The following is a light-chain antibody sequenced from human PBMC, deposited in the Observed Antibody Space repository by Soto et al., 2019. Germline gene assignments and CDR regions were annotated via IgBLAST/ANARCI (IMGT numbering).Light chain of an antibody. CDR1: SGSVASNF. Sequence: NFMLTQPHSVSESPGKTVTISCTGSSGSVASNFVHWYQRRPGSAPTIVIYGDNQRPSGVPDRFSGSIDSSSNSASLTISGLKTEDEADYFCQSYDRYSIYVFGTGTKVTVL. J-gene: IGLJ1*01. CDR3: QSYDRYSIYV. V-gene: IGLV6-57*02. CDR2: GDN.